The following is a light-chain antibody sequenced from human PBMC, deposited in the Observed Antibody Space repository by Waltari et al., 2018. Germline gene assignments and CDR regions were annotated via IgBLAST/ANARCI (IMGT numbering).Light chain of an antibody. V-gene: IGLV2-14*01. J-gene: IGLJ3*02. Sequence: QSALTQPASVSGSPGQSITLPCTGTSSDVGGSNYVSWYQQHPGKAPKVMIYQVTNRPSGVSHRFSGSKSDNTASLTISGLQAEDEADYYCTSFTSSNTWVFGGGTKLTVL. CDR3: TSFTSSNTWV. CDR2: QVT. CDR1: SSDVGGSNY.